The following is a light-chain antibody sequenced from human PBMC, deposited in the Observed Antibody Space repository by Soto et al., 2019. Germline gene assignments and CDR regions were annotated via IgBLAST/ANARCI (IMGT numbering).Light chain of an antibody. CDR1: SSNIGAGYE. Sequence: QSVLTQPPSVSGAPGQRVTISCTGSSSNIGAGYEVHWYQHLPGKAPKLLIYGNTNRPSGVPDRFPGSKSGTSASLAITGLQAEDEADYYCQSYDTSLSASYVFGGGTKVTAL. CDR3: QSYDTSLSASYV. CDR2: GNT. J-gene: IGLJ1*01. V-gene: IGLV1-40*01.